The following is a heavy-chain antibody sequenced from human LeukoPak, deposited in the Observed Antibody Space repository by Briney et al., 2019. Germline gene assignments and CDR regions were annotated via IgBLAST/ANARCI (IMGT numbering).Heavy chain of an antibody. Sequence: GESLKISCKGSGHSFTSYWISWVRQMPGKGLEWMGRIDPSDSYTNYSPSFQGHVTISADKSISTAYLQWSSLKASDTAMYYCAPHRGGLEDLTFDPWGQGTLVTVSS. CDR2: IDPSDSYT. V-gene: IGHV5-10-1*01. J-gene: IGHJ5*02. CDR3: APHRGGLEDLTFDP. D-gene: IGHD3-10*01. CDR1: GHSFTSYW.